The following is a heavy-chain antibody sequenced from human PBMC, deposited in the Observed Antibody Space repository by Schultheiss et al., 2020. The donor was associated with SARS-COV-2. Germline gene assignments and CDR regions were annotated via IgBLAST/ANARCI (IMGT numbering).Heavy chain of an antibody. CDR1: GFTFSGSA. CDR3: TTVEMAAN. CDR2: IRSKAYGGTT. Sequence: GGSLRLSCAASGFTFSGSAMHWVRQAPGKGLEWVGFIRSKAYGGTTEYAASVKGRFTISRDDSKSIAYLQMNSLKTEDTAVYYCTTVEMAANWGQGTLVTVSS. J-gene: IGHJ4*02. D-gene: IGHD5-24*01. V-gene: IGHV3-49*04.